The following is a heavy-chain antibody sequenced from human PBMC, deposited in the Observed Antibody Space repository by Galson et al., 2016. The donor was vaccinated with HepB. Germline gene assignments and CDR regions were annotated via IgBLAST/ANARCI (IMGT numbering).Heavy chain of an antibody. J-gene: IGHJ6*02. V-gene: IGHV3-48*02. CDR2: ICSSTTTR. D-gene: IGHD6-19*01. Sequence: SLRLSCAASGFTVNSYGMSWVRQAPGKGLEWVSYICSSTTTRYYAGSVQGRFTISRDNARNSLYLEMNSLRHEDTAVHYCARARTAVAAIIAMFSHRGPYNVMDVWGQGTTVTVTS. CDR1: GFTVNSYG. CDR3: ARARTAVAAIIAMFSHRGPYNVMDV.